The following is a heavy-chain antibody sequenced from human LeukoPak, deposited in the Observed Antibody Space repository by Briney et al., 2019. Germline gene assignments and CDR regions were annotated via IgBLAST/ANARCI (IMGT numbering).Heavy chain of an antibody. J-gene: IGHJ4*02. CDR2: INSDGSST. D-gene: IGHD4-23*01. CDR3: AKIEVGTPFDY. V-gene: IGHV3-74*01. CDR1: GFTFRSYW. Sequence: GALRLSCVASGFTFRSYWMHWVRQAPGKGLMWVSRINSDGSSTNYADSVKGRFTISRDNVKNTLYLQMNSLRPEDTAVYYCAKIEVGTPFDYWGQGTLVTVSS.